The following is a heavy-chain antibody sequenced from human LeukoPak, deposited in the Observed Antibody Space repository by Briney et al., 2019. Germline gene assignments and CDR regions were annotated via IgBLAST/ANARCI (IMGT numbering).Heavy chain of an antibody. CDR3: VRGNRGPDY. CDR1: GFTLSSYA. CDR2: ISYDGSNK. D-gene: IGHD2/OR15-2a*01. Sequence: GGSLRLSCAASGFTLSSYAMHWVRQAPGKGLEWVAVISYDGSNKYYADSVKGRFTISRDNSKNTLYLQMNSLRAEDTAVYYCVRGNRGPDYWGQGTLVTVSS. V-gene: IGHV3-30*04. J-gene: IGHJ4*02.